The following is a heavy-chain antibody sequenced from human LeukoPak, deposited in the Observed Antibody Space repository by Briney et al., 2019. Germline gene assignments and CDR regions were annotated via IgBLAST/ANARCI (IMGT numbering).Heavy chain of an antibody. CDR3: AREFGHNRWYFDY. CDR2: ISSSRNTI. J-gene: IGHJ4*02. D-gene: IGHD5-24*01. V-gene: IGHV3-48*01. Sequence: AGGSLRLSCAASGFTFSSYSMNWVRQAPGKGLEWVSYISSSRNTIYYADSVKGRFTVSRDNSLNTLHLQMNSLKTEDTAVYYCAREFGHNRWYFDYWGQGALVTVSS. CDR1: GFTFSSYS.